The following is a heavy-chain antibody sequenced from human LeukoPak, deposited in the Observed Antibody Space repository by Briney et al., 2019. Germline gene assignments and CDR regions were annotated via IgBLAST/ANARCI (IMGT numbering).Heavy chain of an antibody. Sequence: GGSLRLSCAATGFTFSSYAMSWVRQAPGKGLEWVAVISYDGSNKYYADSVKGRFTISRDNSKNTLYLQMNSLIAEDTAVYYCARGPYDILTGYYSYYYYGMDVWGQGTTVTVSS. CDR3: ARGPYDILTGYYSYYYYGMDV. CDR2: ISYDGSNK. V-gene: IGHV3-30-3*01. D-gene: IGHD3-9*01. J-gene: IGHJ6*02. CDR1: GFTFSSYA.